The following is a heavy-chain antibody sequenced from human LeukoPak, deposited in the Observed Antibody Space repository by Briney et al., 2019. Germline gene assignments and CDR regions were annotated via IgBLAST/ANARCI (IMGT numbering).Heavy chain of an antibody. CDR1: GYTFTGYY. V-gene: IGHV1-2*02. Sequence: AAVKVSCKASGYTFTGYYMHWLRQAPGQGLEWMGRINAKRGATIYAQKFQGRVTMTRDTSISTAYMELSSLRPDDTAVYYCARPLGVMADYCYGLDVWGPGTTVTLS. J-gene: IGHJ6*02. CDR3: ARPLGVMADYCYGLDV. D-gene: IGHD2-8*01. CDR2: INAKRGAT.